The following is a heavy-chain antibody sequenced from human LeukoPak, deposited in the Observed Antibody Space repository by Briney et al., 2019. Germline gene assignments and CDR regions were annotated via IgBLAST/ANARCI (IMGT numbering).Heavy chain of an antibody. D-gene: IGHD4-17*01. J-gene: IGHJ4*02. Sequence: PGRSLRLSCAASGFTFSSYGMHWVRQAPGKGLDGVAVISYDGSNKYYADSVKGRFTISRDNSKNSLYLQMNSLRAEDTALYYCAKDTGGYGDLAFVFWGQGTLVTVSS. CDR2: ISYDGSNK. CDR3: AKDTGGYGDLAFVF. V-gene: IGHV3-30*18. CDR1: GFTFSSYG.